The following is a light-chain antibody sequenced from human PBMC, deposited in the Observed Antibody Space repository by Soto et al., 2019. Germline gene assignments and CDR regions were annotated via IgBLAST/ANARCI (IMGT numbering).Light chain of an antibody. CDR3: QQYGSSPPWFT. J-gene: IGKJ3*01. V-gene: IGKV3-20*01. CDR1: QSVSSSY. Sequence: EIVLTQSPGTLSLSPGERATLSCRASQSVSSSYLTWYQQKPGQAPRLLIYGASSRDTGIPDRFSGSGSGTDFTLTISRLEPEDFAVYYCQQYGSSPPWFTFGPGTKVDIK. CDR2: GAS.